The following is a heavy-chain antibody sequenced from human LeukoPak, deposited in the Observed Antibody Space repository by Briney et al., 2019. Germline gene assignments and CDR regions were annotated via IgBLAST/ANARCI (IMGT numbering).Heavy chain of an antibody. V-gene: IGHV3-7*01. CDR1: GFTFSNYW. D-gene: IGHD2-15*01. Sequence: GGSLRLSCAASGFTFSNYWMRWVRQAPGKGLEWVANIKQDGSQKYYVDSVKGRFTISRDNAKNSLYLQMNSLRVEDTAVYYCARERWCSGGSCYDYWGQGTLVTVSP. J-gene: IGHJ4*02. CDR3: ARERWCSGGSCYDY. CDR2: IKQDGSQK.